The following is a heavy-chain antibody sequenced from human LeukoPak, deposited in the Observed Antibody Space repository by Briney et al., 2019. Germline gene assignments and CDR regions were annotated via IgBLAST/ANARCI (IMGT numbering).Heavy chain of an antibody. CDR3: ARGDSSSWSDAFDI. J-gene: IGHJ3*02. D-gene: IGHD6-13*01. CDR2: IIPTLRTP. V-gene: IGHV1-69*10. Sequence: ASVKVSCKASGGTFSSYAISPAPPPPPPPPPPPPPIIPTLRTPNYAQKFQGRVTITADKSTSTAYMELSSLRSEDTAVYYCARGDSSSWSDAFDIWGQGTMVTVSS. CDR1: GGTFSSYA.